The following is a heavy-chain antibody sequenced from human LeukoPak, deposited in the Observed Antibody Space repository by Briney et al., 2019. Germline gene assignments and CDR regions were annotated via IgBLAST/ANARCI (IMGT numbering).Heavy chain of an antibody. Sequence: PGGSLRLSCAASGFTFSSYAMSWVRQAPGKGLEWVSAISGSGGSTYYAGSVKGRFTISRDNSKNTLYLQMNSLRAEDTAVYYCAKDRGHIVVVTAPGYWGQGTLVTVSS. CDR2: ISGSGGST. CDR3: AKDRGHIVVVTAPGY. CDR1: GFTFSSYA. D-gene: IGHD2-21*02. V-gene: IGHV3-23*01. J-gene: IGHJ4*02.